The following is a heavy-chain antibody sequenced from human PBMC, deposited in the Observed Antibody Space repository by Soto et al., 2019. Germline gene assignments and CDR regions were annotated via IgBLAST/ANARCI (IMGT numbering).Heavy chain of an antibody. J-gene: IGHJ4*02. Sequence: ESGGGVVQPGRSLRLSCAASGFTFSSYGMHWVRQAPGKGLEWVAVIWYDGSNKYYADSVKGRFTISRDNSKNTLYLQMNSLRAEDTAVYYCARDWGYSSPGNFDYWGQGTLVTVSS. CDR3: ARDWGYSSPGNFDY. CDR2: IWYDGSNK. CDR1: GFTFSSYG. D-gene: IGHD6-13*01. V-gene: IGHV3-33*01.